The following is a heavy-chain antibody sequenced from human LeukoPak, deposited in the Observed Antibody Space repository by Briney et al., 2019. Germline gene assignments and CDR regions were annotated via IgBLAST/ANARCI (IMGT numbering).Heavy chain of an antibody. CDR2: TYYTGST. D-gene: IGHD3-10*01. V-gene: IGHV4-39*01. CDR3: ARHEPPEGGGGTLDY. J-gene: IGHJ4*02. Sequence: SETLSLTCTVSGGSISSSSSYWAWIRQPPGKGLEWIGSTYYTGSTYRNPSLKSRFTISVDTSKNQFSLKLSSVTAADTAVYYCARHEPPEGGGGTLDYWGQGTLVTVSS. CDR1: GGSISSSSSY.